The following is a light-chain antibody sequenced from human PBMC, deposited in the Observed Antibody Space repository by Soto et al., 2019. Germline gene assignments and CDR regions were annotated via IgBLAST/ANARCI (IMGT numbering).Light chain of an antibody. CDR2: GAS. V-gene: IGKV3-20*01. CDR3: QKYGTSFT. J-gene: IGKJ4*01. CDR1: QSVSSYY. Sequence: IVLTQSPGTLSLSPGERATLSCRASQSVSSYYLAWYQQKRGQAHRLLIYGASTRATGIPDRFSGSGSGTDFTLTISRLEPEDFAVYYCQKYGTSFTVGGGTKVEIK.